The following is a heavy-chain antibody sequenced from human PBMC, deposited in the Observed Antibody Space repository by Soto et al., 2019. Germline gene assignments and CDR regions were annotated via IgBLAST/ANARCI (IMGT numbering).Heavy chain of an antibody. CDR1: GGSISSYY. CDR2: IYYSGGT. CDR3: ERDQTYYHDSSGYYLYYFDS. D-gene: IGHD3-22*01. Sequence: PSETLSLTCTVSGGSISSYYWSWIRQPPGKGLEWIGYIYYSGGTNYNPSLKRRVTISVDTSKKKFSLKLSSVTDADTDVYYCERDQTYYHDSSGYYLYYFDSWGEANLVTVS. J-gene: IGHJ4*02. V-gene: IGHV4-59*01.